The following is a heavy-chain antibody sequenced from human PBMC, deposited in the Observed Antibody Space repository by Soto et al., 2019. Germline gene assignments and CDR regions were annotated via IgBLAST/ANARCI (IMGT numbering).Heavy chain of an antibody. CDR2: IYYSGST. CDR3: ASSSDDYFVRGVRHAFDI. V-gene: IGHV4-30-4*01. Sequence: QVQLQESGPGLVKPSQTLSLTCTVSGGSISSGDYYWSWIRQPPGKGLEWIGYIYYSGSTYYNPSLKSRVTISVDTSKNQFSLKLSSVTAADTAVYYCASSSDDYFVRGVRHAFDIWGQGTMVTVSS. CDR1: GGSISSGDYY. J-gene: IGHJ3*02. D-gene: IGHD3-10*02.